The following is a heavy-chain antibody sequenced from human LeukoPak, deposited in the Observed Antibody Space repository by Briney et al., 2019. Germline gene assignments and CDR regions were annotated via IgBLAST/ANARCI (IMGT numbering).Heavy chain of an antibody. J-gene: IGHJ3*02. V-gene: IGHV4-38-2*01. CDR3: ARRMQRLNGGGAFDI. CDR1: GYSISSDYY. Sequence: SETLSLTCAVSGYSISSDYYWGWIRLPPGKGLEWIGTIYHRGNTYYNPYNLSLKSRVTISVDTSKNYFSLKVTSVTAADTAVYYCARRMQRLNGGGAFDIWGQGTMVTVSS. CDR2: IYHRGNT. D-gene: IGHD6-25*01.